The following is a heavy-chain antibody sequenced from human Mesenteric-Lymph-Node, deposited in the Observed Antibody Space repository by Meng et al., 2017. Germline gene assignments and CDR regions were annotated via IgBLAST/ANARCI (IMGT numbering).Heavy chain of an antibody. CDR1: GGSLSGAY. J-gene: IGHJ4*02. V-gene: IGHV4-34*12. Sequence: QLQLQPGGAGLLQPSETLYLTCAVNGGSLSGAYWNWIRPPPGKGLEWIGEIIHGGSPSYNPSLKSRVTISIDTSKNQLSLMLSSVTAADTAVYYCARRPTGIDYWGQGTLVTVSS. CDR2: IIHGGSP. CDR3: ARRPTGIDY. D-gene: IGHD2-8*02.